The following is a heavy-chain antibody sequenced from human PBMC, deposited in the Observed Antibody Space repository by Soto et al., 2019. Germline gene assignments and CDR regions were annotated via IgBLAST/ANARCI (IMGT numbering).Heavy chain of an antibody. J-gene: IGHJ4*02. CDR2: ISGSGGST. CDR1: GFTFSSYA. D-gene: IGHD3-22*01. Sequence: EVQLLESGGGLVQPGGSLRLSCAASGFTFSSYAMSWVRQAPGKGLEWVSAISGSGGSTYYADSVKGRFTISRDNSKNTLYLQMNSLRAEDTAVYYCAKEGITMIVVVITAWFDYWGQGPLVTVSS. V-gene: IGHV3-23*01. CDR3: AKEGITMIVVVITAWFDY.